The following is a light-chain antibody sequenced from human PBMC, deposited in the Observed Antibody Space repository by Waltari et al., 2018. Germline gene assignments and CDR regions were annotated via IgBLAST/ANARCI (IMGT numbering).Light chain of an antibody. V-gene: IGKV3-11*01. CDR2: DAF. J-gene: IGKJ5*01. CDR3: QQRADWPIT. CDR1: PLVHSY. Sequence: EIVLTQSPATLSLSPGERATLSCRASPLVHSYLIWYQQKPGQSPRPLIYDAFTRATGIPARFSGSGSGTDFTLTVSSLEPEDFAVYYCQQRADWPITFGQGTRLEIK.